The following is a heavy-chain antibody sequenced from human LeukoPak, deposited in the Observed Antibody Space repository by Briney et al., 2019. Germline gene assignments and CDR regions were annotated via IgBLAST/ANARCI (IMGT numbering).Heavy chain of an antibody. V-gene: IGHV4-38-2*02. CDR2: IYHSGST. CDR3: ARTTYYYDSSGYYTGSHYFDY. Sequence: PSETLSLTCTVSGYSISSGNYWDWIRQPPGKGLEWIGSIYHSGSTYYNPSLKSRVTISVDTSKNQFSLKLSSVTAADTAVYYCARTTYYYDSSGYYTGSHYFDYWGQGTLVTVSS. CDR1: GYSISSGNY. D-gene: IGHD3-22*01. J-gene: IGHJ4*02.